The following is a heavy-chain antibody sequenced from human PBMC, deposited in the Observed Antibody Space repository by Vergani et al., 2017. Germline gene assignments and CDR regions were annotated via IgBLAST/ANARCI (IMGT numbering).Heavy chain of an antibody. V-gene: IGHV4-59*01. J-gene: IGHJ4*02. Sequence: QVQLQESGPGLVKPSETLSLTCTVSGGSISSYYWLWIRQPPGQGLEWIGYIYYSGSTNYNPSLKSRVTISVDTSKNQFSLKLSSVTAADTAVYYCARASAGSLDYWGQGTLVTVSS. CDR3: ARASAGSLDY. D-gene: IGHD6-13*01. CDR2: IYYSGST. CDR1: GGSISSYY.